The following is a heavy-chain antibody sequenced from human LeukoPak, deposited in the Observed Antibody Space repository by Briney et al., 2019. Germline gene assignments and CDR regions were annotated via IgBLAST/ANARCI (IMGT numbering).Heavy chain of an antibody. CDR1: GFTFGDYV. CDR2: IRRKAYGVTR. Sequence: GGSLRLSCTASGFTFGDYVMSWFRQAPGKGREWVGSIRRKAYGVTREYAADVKGRFTIPRDDSKSIAYLQMNSPKTEGTAVSYCTRVPGGDSPFDSWGQGAPVTVSS. D-gene: IGHD2-21*02. V-gene: IGHV3-49*03. J-gene: IGHJ4*02. CDR3: TRVPGGDSPFDS.